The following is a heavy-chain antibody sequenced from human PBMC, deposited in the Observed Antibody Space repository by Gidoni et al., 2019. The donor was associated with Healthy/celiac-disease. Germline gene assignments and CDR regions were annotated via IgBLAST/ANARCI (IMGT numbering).Heavy chain of an antibody. V-gene: IGHV4-39*01. D-gene: IGHD1-7*01. Sequence: QLHLQASGAGLVTPSESLSLTCTVPDGSLSSSSYHWGWIRQPPGKGLEWIGSIYYSGSTYYNPSLRSRVTISVDTSKNQFSLKLSSVAAADTAVYCCAGPRAITGATLRGWFDPWGQGTLVTVSS. CDR3: AGPRAITGATLRGWFDP. CDR1: DGSLSSSSYH. CDR2: IYYSGST. J-gene: IGHJ5*02.